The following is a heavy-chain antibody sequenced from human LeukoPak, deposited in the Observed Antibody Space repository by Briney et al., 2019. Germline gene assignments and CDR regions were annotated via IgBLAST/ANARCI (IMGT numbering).Heavy chain of an antibody. Sequence: GESLKISCKGFGYNFSNYWIGWGRQMPGKGLEWMGFIHPGDSSTRYSPSLQGQVTVLSDESIKTSYVPWSSLKASDTAMYYCARRQCSGGSCYYFDSWGQGTLVTVSS. CDR1: GYNFSNYW. CDR3: ARRQCSGGSCYYFDS. V-gene: IGHV5-51*01. CDR2: IHPGDSST. J-gene: IGHJ4*02. D-gene: IGHD2-15*01.